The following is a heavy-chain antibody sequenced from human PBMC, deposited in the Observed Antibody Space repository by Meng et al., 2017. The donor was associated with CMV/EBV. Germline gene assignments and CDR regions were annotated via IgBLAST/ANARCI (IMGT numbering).Heavy chain of an antibody. CDR2: IYYSGST. V-gene: IGHV4-30-4*08. J-gene: IGHJ4*02. CDR3: ARVMGPNRTPYYFDY. D-gene: IGHD1-14*01. Sequence: QVQLQESGPGLVKPSQTLSLTCTVSGGSISSGDYYWSWIRQPPGKGLEWIGYIYYSGSTYYNSSLKSRVTISVDTSKNQFSLKLSSVTAADTAVYYCARVMGPNRTPYYFDYWGQGTLVTASS. CDR1: GGSISSGDYY.